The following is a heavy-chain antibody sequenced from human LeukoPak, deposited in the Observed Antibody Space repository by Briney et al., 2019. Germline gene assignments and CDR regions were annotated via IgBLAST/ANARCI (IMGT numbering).Heavy chain of an antibody. D-gene: IGHD2-2*02. V-gene: IGHV4-38-2*02. CDR3: ARSVRVVPAAIVY. CDR2: IYHSGST. J-gene: IGHJ4*02. Sequence: SETLSLTCTVSGYSISSGYYWGWIRQPPGKGLEWIGSIYHSGSTYYNPSLKSRVTISVDTSKNQFSLKLSSVTAADTAVYYCARSVRVVPAAIVYWGQGTLVTVSS. CDR1: GYSISSGYY.